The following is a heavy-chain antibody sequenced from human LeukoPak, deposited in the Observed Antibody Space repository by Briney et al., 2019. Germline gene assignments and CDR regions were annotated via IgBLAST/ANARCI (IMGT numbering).Heavy chain of an antibody. V-gene: IGHV3-20*04. J-gene: IGHJ3*02. Sequence: GGSLRLSCAASGFTFSNYWMHWVRQAPGKGLEWVSGINWNGGSTAYADSVKGRFTISRDNAKNSLYLQMNSLRAEDTAFYYCTKMRGSLYAFDIWGRGTMVTVS. D-gene: IGHD2-15*01. CDR2: INWNGGST. CDR3: TKMRGSLYAFDI. CDR1: GFTFSNYW.